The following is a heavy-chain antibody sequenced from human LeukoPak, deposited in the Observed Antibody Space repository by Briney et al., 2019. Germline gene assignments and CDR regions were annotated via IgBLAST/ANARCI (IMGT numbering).Heavy chain of an antibody. CDR1: GGTFNSYA. Sequence: SVKVSCKASGGTFNSYAITWVRQAPGQGLEWMGGIIPIFGIADYAQKFQARVTITADKSTSTAYMDLSSLRSDGTAVYYCARGRLKAAPDERYYFDYWGQGTLVTVSS. D-gene: IGHD6-6*01. CDR3: ARGRLKAAPDERYYFDY. J-gene: IGHJ4*02. V-gene: IGHV1-69*10. CDR2: IIPIFGIA.